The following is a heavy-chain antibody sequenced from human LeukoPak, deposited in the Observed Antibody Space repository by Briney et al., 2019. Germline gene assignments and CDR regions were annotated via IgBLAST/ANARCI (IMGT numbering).Heavy chain of an antibody. Sequence: GGSLRLSCAASGFTFSDYYMSWIRQAPGKGLGWVSYISSSGSTIYYADSVKGRFTISRDNAKNSLYLQMNSLRAEDTAVYYCARRIRSGYYYFDYWGQGTLVTVSS. J-gene: IGHJ4*02. CDR3: ARRIRSGYYYFDY. CDR2: ISSSGSTI. CDR1: GFTFSDYY. D-gene: IGHD3-22*01. V-gene: IGHV3-11*01.